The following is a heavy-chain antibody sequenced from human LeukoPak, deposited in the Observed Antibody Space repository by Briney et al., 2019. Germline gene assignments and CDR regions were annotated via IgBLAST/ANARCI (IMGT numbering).Heavy chain of an antibody. J-gene: IGHJ4*02. D-gene: IGHD6-13*01. Sequence: SSETLSLTCTVSGGSISSYYWSWIRQPPGKGLEWIGYIYYSGSTNYNPSLKRRVTISVDTSKNQFSPKLSSVTAADTAVYYCASYSSSRPWVYWGQGTLVTVSS. CDR2: IYYSGST. V-gene: IGHV4-59*01. CDR1: GGSISSYY. CDR3: ASYSSSRPWVY.